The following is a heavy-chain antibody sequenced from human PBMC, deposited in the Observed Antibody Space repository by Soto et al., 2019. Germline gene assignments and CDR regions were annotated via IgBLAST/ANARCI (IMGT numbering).Heavy chain of an antibody. D-gene: IGHD5-12*01. Sequence: QVQLLESGGGVVQPGRSLRLSCAASGFTFSSYAMHWVRQAPGKGLEWVAVISYDGSNKYYADSVKGRFTISRDNSKNTLYLQMNSLRAEDTAVYYCARGDSGYEVFDYWGQGTLVTVSS. CDR2: ISYDGSNK. J-gene: IGHJ4*02. CDR1: GFTFSSYA. CDR3: ARGDSGYEVFDY. V-gene: IGHV3-30-3*01.